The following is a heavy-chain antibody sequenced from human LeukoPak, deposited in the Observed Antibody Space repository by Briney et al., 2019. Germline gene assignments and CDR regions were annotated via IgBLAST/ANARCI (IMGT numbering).Heavy chain of an antibody. CDR2: LGRTGEYK. V-gene: IGHV3-23*01. CDR1: GFTYTDYS. J-gene: IGHJ4*02. CDR3: ARVLPDPAGPPDY. Sequence: GGSLRLSCSASGFTYTDYSMSWVRQVPGKGLEWVSGLGRTGEYKYYADSVKGRFTISRDNSKDMVFLQMNSLRAEDTAVYYCARVLPDPAGPPDYWGQGTLVTVSS.